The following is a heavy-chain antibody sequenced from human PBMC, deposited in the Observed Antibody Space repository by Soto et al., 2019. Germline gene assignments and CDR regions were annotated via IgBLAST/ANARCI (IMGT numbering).Heavy chain of an antibody. Sequence: GSLRLSCAAFGFTFSNAWMNWVRQAPGKGLEWVAVISYDGGNRYYGDSVKGRFTISRDNPKNTLYLQMNSLRPEDTAVYYCAKVAGYCSSTTCSRDYYHYYCMAVWGQGSTVTVSS. CDR3: AKVAGYCSSTTCSRDYYHYYCMAV. CDR1: GFTFSNAW. D-gene: IGHD2-2*01. CDR2: ISYDGGNR. V-gene: IGHV3-30*18. J-gene: IGHJ6*02.